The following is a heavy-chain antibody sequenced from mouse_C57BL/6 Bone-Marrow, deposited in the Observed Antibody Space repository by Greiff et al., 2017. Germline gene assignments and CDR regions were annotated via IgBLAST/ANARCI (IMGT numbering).Heavy chain of an antibody. Sequence: VQLQQSGPELVKPGASVKMSCKASGYTFTDYNMHWVKQSHGKSLEWIGYINPNNGGTSYNQKFKGKATLTVNKSSSTAYMELRSLTSEDSAVYNRADYQFALRCCYCAMDYWGQGTTVTVSS. D-gene: IGHD2-12*01. V-gene: IGHV1-22*01. J-gene: IGHJ4*01. CDR3: ADYQFALRCCYCAMDY. CDR2: INPNNGGT. CDR1: GYTFTDYN.